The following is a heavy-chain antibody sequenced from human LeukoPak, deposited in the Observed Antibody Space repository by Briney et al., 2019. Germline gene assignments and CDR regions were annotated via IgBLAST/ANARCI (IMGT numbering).Heavy chain of an antibody. J-gene: IGHJ6*02. CDR3: ASPPTFSGGRPHYYCGMDV. V-gene: IGHV3-23*01. Sequence: TGGSLRLSCAASGFTFSSYAMSWVRQAPGKGLEWVSAISGSGGSTYYADSVKGRFTISRDNSKNTLYLQMNSLRAEDTAVYYCASPPTFSGGRPHYYCGMDVWGQGTTVTVSS. D-gene: IGHD2-15*01. CDR2: ISGSGGST. CDR1: GFTFSSYA.